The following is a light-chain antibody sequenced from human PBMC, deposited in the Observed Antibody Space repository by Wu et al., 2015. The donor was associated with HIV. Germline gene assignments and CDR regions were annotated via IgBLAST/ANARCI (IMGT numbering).Light chain of an antibody. Sequence: GRAPSPAGPARVLTASTLAWYQQKPGQAPRLVIHGGSTRASGIPDRFNGRGSGTDFTLSISSLEPEDSALYYCQQRINWLFAFGQGTRLEIK. CDR3: QQRINWLFA. CDR2: GGS. J-gene: IGKJ5*01. CDR1: RVLTAST. V-gene: IGKV3D-20*02.